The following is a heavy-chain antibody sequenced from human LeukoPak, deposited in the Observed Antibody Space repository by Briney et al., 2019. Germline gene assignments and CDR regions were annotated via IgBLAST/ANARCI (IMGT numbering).Heavy chain of an antibody. CDR1: GGSISSGGYS. J-gene: IGHJ4*02. Sequence: SETLSLTCAVSGGSISSGGYSWSWIRQPPGKGLEWIGYIYHSGSTYYNPSLKSRVTISVDRSKNQFSLKLSSVTAADTAVYYCARGARWVVPAAAPFDYWGQGTLVTVSS. CDR2: IYHSGST. V-gene: IGHV4-30-2*01. D-gene: IGHD2-2*01. CDR3: ARGARWVVPAAAPFDY.